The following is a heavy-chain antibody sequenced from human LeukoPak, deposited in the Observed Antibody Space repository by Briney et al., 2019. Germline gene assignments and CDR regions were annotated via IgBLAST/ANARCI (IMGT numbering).Heavy chain of an antibody. CDR3: ARGEGAVAGNYYYYYMDV. Sequence: PSETLSLTCTVSGGSISSYYWNWIRQPAGKGLEWIERIYTSGSTNYNPSLKSRVTMSVDTSKNQFSLKLSSVTAADTAVYYCARGEGAVAGNYYYYYMDVWGKGTTVTVSS. D-gene: IGHD6-19*01. CDR1: GGSISSYY. V-gene: IGHV4-4*07. CDR2: IYTSGST. J-gene: IGHJ6*03.